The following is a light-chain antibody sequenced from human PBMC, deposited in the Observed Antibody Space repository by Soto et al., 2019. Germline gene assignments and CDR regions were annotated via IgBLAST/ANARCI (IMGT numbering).Light chain of an antibody. Sequence: DIVMTQSPDSLAVSLGERATINCKSSQSVLYSSNNKNYLAWYQQKPGQPPKLLIYWASTRESGVPDRFSGSGSGTDFTLTISSQQAEDVAVYYCQQYYSTPPITFGQGTRLEIK. CDR2: WAS. J-gene: IGKJ5*01. CDR1: QSVLYSSNNKNY. CDR3: QQYYSTPPIT. V-gene: IGKV4-1*01.